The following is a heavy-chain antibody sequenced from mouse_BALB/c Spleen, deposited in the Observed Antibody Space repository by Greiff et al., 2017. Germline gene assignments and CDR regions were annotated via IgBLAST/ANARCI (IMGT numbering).Heavy chain of an antibody. J-gene: IGHJ4*01. CDR1: GFTFSSYG. CDR2: INSNGGST. V-gene: IGHV5-6-3*01. CDR3: ARDYGSSYYAMDY. Sequence: DVHLVESGGGLVQPGGSLKLSCAASGFTFSSYGMSWVRQTPDKRLELVATINSNGGSTYYPDSVKGRFTISRDNAKNTLYLQMSSLKSEDTAMYYCARDYGSSYYAMDYWGQGTSVTVSS. D-gene: IGHD1-1*01.